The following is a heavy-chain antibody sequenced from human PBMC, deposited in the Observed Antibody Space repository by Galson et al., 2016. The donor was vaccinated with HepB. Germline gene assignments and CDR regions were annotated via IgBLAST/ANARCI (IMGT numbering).Heavy chain of an antibody. J-gene: IGHJ6*03. Sequence: SVKVSCKASGYTFNSYGITWVRQAPGQGLEWMGWISVYNAHTNYAQKFQGRVTMNTDISTSTAYMELSSLRSEDTAVYYCARDDGRRSWSRAYNYYMDVWGKGTTVTVSS. V-gene: IGHV1-18*01. CDR1: GYTFNSYG. D-gene: IGHD6-13*01. CDR3: ARDDGRRSWSRAYNYYMDV. CDR2: ISVYNAHT.